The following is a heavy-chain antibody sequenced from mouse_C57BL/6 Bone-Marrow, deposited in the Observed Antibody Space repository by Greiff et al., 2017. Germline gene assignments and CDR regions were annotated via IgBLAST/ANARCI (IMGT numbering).Heavy chain of an antibody. D-gene: IGHD1-1*01. CDR2: IYPGDGDT. CDR1: GYAFSSSW. Sequence: QVQLQQSGPELVKPGASVKISCKASGYAFSSSWMNWVKQRPGKGLEWIGRIYPGDGDTNYNGKFKGKATLTADKSSSTAYMQLSSLTSEDSAVYFCARSGPTVVGFDVWGTGTTVTVSS. CDR3: ARSGPTVVGFDV. V-gene: IGHV1-82*01. J-gene: IGHJ1*03.